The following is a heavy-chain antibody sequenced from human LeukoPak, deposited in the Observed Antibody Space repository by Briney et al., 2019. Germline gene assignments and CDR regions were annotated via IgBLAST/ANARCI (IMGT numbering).Heavy chain of an antibody. CDR2: IILIFDTA. CDR3: ARDREQLGYFYGLDV. J-gene: IGHJ6*02. Sequence: SVKVSRKASGGNFRNYAISWVRQAPGQGPEWMGGIILIFDTADYAQKFQGRVTITADESTSTAYMELSSLRSEDTAVYYCARDREQLGYFYGLDVWGQGTTVTVSS. CDR1: GGNFRNYA. D-gene: IGHD6-13*01. V-gene: IGHV1-69*13.